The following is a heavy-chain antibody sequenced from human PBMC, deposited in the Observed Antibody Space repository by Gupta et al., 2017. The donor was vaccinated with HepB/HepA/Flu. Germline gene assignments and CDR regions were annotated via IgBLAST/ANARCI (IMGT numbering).Heavy chain of an antibody. CDR2: ISGSGAST. CDR1: GFTFSSYA. Sequence: EVQLLESGGGLVQPGGSLRLSCAASGFTFSSYAMRWVRQAPGKGLEWVSGISGSGASTFYSDSVKGRFTISRDNSKNTLFLQMDRLRAEETAIYYCAKRVGVESSSGVDPWGQGTLVTVSS. D-gene: IGHD3-3*01. J-gene: IGHJ5*02. V-gene: IGHV3-23*01. CDR3: AKRVGVESSSGVDP.